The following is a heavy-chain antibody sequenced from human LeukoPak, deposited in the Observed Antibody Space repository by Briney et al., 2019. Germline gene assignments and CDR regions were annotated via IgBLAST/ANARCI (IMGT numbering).Heavy chain of an antibody. CDR1: GFTFTTFW. CDR2: ISNDGSNT. Sequence: PGGSLRLSCATSGFTFTTFWMHWVRQAPGKGLVWVSRISNDGSNTNYADSVKGRFTISRDNAKNSLYLQMNSLRAEDTAVFYCARSLTAAAGNLGYWGQGTLVTVSS. D-gene: IGHD6-13*01. CDR3: ARSLTAAAGNLGY. J-gene: IGHJ4*02. V-gene: IGHV3-74*01.